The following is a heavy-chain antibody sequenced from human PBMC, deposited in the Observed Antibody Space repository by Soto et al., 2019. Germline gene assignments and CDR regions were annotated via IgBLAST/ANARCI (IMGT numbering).Heavy chain of an antibody. Sequence: QVQLVASGGGVVQPGTSLRLSCEASGFTFSDHAMHWVRQAPGKGLEWVAVVWFDGGNKFYTDSVKGRFTISRDNSKNTLFLQMNSLRVVDTAVYYCARAPAGDYTLYHYYTMDVWGQGTPVIVSS. D-gene: IGHD4-17*01. CDR2: VWFDGGNK. V-gene: IGHV3-33*01. CDR1: GFTFSDHA. J-gene: IGHJ6*02. CDR3: ARAPAGDYTLYHYYTMDV.